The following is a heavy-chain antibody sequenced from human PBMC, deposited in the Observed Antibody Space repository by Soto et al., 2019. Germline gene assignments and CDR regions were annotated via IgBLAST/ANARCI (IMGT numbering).Heavy chain of an antibody. CDR2: ISGSGGST. CDR3: AKDKPQVPAAPLYYMDV. CDR1: GFTFSSYA. V-gene: IGHV3-23*01. J-gene: IGHJ6*03. Sequence: GGSLRLSCAASGFTFSSYAMSWVRQAPGKGLEWVSAISGSGGSTYYADSVKGRFTISRDNSKNTLYLQMNSLRAEDTAVYYCAKDKPQVPAAPLYYMDVWGKGTKVTVSS. D-gene: IGHD2-2*01.